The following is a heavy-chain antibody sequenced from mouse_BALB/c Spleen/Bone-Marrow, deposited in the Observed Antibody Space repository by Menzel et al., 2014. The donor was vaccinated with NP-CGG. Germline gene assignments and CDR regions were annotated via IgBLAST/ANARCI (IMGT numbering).Heavy chain of an antibody. CDR3: AREGYGNYGRGNYFDY. CDR2: ISYDGSN. Sequence: EVQVVESGPGLVKPSQSLSLTCSVTGYSITSAYYWNWIRQFPGNKLEWMGYISYDGSNNYNPSLKNRISITRDTSKTQFFLKLNSVTSEDTATYYCAREGYGNYGRGNYFDYWGQGTTLTVSS. CDR1: GYSITSAYY. J-gene: IGHJ2*01. V-gene: IGHV3-6*02. D-gene: IGHD2-10*02.